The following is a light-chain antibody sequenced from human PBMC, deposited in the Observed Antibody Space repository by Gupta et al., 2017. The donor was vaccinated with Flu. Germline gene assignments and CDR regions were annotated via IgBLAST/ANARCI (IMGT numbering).Light chain of an antibody. CDR2: LYSDGRH. CDR3: QTWGTGIGV. Sequence: QVVLTQSPSASAPLGAPVKLTCTLSTGHGTYAIAWHQNHPQKGPRYLMPLYSDGRHTRGDGIPDRFSGSTSGAERYLTISSLQAEDEADYYCQTWGTGIGVFGGGTELTVL. V-gene: IGLV4-69*01. J-gene: IGLJ3*02. CDR1: TGHGTYA.